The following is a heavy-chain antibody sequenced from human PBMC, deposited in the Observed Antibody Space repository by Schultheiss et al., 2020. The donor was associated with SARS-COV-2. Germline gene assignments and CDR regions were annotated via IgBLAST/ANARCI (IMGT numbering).Heavy chain of an antibody. D-gene: IGHD2-15*01. J-gene: IGHJ4*02. V-gene: IGHV4-39*07. CDR1: GGSISSSSYY. CDR2: IYHSGST. Sequence: SQTLSLTCTVSGGSISSSSYYWGWIRQPPGKGLEWIGEIYHSGSTNYNPSLKSRLTISVDTSKNQFSLKLTSVTAVDTAVYYCASREGGPSGYWGQGTLVTVSS. CDR3: ASREGGPSGY.